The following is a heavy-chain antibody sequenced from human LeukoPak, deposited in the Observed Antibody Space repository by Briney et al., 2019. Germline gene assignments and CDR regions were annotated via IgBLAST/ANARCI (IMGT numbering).Heavy chain of an antibody. CDR1: GGSISSYF. V-gene: IGHV4-59*01. CDR2: IYYTGST. CDR3: ARGGGGYSRSFDY. D-gene: IGHD5-18*01. Sequence: SETLSLTCTVSGGSISSYFWSWIRQPPGRGLEWIGYIYYTGSTNYNPSLNSRVTISLDTPKNHFSLKLSSVTAADTAVYYCARGGGGYSRSFDYWGQGTLVTVSS. J-gene: IGHJ4*02.